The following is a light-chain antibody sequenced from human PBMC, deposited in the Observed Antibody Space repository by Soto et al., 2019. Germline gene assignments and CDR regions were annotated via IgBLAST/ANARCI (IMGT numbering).Light chain of an antibody. Sequence: QSALTQPASVSGSPGQSITISCTGTSSDVGRYNYVSWYQQHPGKAPKLMIFDVSNRPSGVSNRFSGSKSGNTASLTISGLQADDEADYYCSSYTSSSTYVFGTGTKLTVL. CDR1: SSDVGRYNY. CDR3: SSYTSSSTYV. V-gene: IGLV2-14*03. J-gene: IGLJ1*01. CDR2: DVS.